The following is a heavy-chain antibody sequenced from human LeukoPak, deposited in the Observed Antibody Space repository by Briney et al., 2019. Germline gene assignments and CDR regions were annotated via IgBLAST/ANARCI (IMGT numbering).Heavy chain of an antibody. V-gene: IGHV1-18*01. D-gene: IGHD2-2*01. CDR2: ISAYYGNT. Sequence: AAVKVSCKASGYTFTSYGISWVRQAPGQGLEWMGWISAYYGNTNYAQNLQDRVTMTTDTATSIAYMELRSLRSDDTAVYYCARDTYCSSTSCFPYYMDVWGQGTTVTVSS. J-gene: IGHJ6*03. CDR1: GYTFTSYG. CDR3: ARDTYCSSTSCFPYYMDV.